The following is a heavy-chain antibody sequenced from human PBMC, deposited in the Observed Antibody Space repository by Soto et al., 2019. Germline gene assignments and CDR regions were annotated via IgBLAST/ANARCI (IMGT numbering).Heavy chain of an antibody. J-gene: IGHJ4*02. CDR1: GGSISSGGYS. Sequence: QLQLQESGSGLVKPSQTLSLTCAVSGGSISSGGYSWSWIRQPPGKGLEWIGYIYHSGSTYYNPSLKSLVTISVDRSKNQFSLKLSSVTAADTAVYYCARWVGYSYGYTAHWGQGTLVTVSS. CDR3: ARWVGYSYGYTAH. V-gene: IGHV4-30-2*01. CDR2: IYHSGST. D-gene: IGHD5-18*01.